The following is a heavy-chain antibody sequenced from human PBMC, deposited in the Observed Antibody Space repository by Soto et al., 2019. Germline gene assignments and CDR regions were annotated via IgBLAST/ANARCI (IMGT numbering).Heavy chain of an antibody. CDR2: IYYTGIT. Sequence: SETLSLTCSVSGGSITDNYWTWIRQSPGKGLEWVGYIYYTGITNYNPSLKRRVTISLDTSKNQFSLKLNSVTAADTAVYYCAGDTRAGSSWNSWFDPWGQGTLVTVSS. CDR3: AGDTRAGSSWNSWFDP. D-gene: IGHD6-13*01. CDR1: GGSITDNY. V-gene: IGHV4-59*01. J-gene: IGHJ5*02.